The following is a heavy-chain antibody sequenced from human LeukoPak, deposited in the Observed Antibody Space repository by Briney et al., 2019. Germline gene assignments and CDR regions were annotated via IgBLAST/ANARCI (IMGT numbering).Heavy chain of an antibody. CDR1: GSTFRTYE. CDR3: ARDRRITESAFDI. D-gene: IGHD3-10*01. Sequence: GGSLRLSCAASGSTFRTYEMNWVRQAPGKGLEWVSYISSSGSTIYYADPVKGRFTISRDNAKNSPYLQMNSLRAEDTAVYYCARDRRITESAFDIWGQGTMVTVSS. CDR2: ISSSGSTI. J-gene: IGHJ3*02. V-gene: IGHV3-48*03.